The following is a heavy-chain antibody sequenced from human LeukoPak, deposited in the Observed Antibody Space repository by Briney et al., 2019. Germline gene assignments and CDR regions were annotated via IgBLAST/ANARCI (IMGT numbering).Heavy chain of an antibody. D-gene: IGHD4/OR15-4a*01. V-gene: IGHV1-18*01. CDR3: VRDPVLIRVMTPLDY. J-gene: IGHJ4*02. CDR2: ISAYSGDT. Sequence: ASVKVSCKASGYTFTRYGISWVRQAPGQGLEWMGWISAYSGDTNYAQKFQGRVTMTTDTSTSTAYLELRSLRSDDTAVYYCVRDPVLIRVMTPLDYWGQGTLVTVSS. CDR1: GYTFTRYG.